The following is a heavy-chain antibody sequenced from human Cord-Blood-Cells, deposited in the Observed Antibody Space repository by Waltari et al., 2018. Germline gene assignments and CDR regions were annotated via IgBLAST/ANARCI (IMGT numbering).Heavy chain of an antibody. CDR3: ATGQDSTLSGSYYFDY. J-gene: IGHJ4*02. Sequence: QVQLVQSGAEVKKPGASVKVSCKASGYTFTSYYMHWVRQAPGQGLEWMGIINPSGGSTSYAQKFQGRVTMTRDTSTSTVYMELSSLRSEDTAVYYCATGQDSTLSGSYYFDYWGQGTLVTVSS. V-gene: IGHV1-46*01. D-gene: IGHD3-10*01. CDR1: GYTFTSYY. CDR2: INPSGGST.